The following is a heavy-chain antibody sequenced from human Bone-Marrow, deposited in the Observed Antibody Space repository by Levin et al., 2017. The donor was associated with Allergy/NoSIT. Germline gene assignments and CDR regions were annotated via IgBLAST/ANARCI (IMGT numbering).Heavy chain of an antibody. CDR2: FSASNDNT. CDR1: GFTFSNYA. J-gene: IGHJ4*02. Sequence: GGSLRLSCAASGFTFSNYAMNWVRQAPGKGLEWVSAFSASNDNTYYADSVKGRFTISRDNSKSMLYLQMDSLRVEDTAVYYCAQSLSGWHNLGYWGQGTLVTVSS. CDR3: AQSLSGWHNLGY. V-gene: IGHV3-23*01. D-gene: IGHD6-19*01.